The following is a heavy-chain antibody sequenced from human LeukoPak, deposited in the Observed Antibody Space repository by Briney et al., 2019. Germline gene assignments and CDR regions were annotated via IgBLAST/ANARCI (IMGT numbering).Heavy chain of an antibody. CDR1: GFPFSSYA. Sequence: GGSLRLSCAASGFPFSSYAMGWVRQAPGKGLEWVSYISSSGSTIYYADSVKGRFTISRDNAKSSLYLQMNSLRAEDTAVYYCASHPLRFLEWLDDYWGQGTLVTVSS. D-gene: IGHD3-3*01. CDR3: ASHPLRFLEWLDDY. CDR2: ISSSGSTI. J-gene: IGHJ4*02. V-gene: IGHV3-11*04.